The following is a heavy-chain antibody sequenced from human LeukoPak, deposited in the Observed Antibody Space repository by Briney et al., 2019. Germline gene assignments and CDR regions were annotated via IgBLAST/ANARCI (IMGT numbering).Heavy chain of an antibody. V-gene: IGHV3-30*18. Sequence: PGRSLRLSCAASGFTFSSYGMHWVRQAPGKGLEWVAGISYDGRSKEYVDSVKGRLTISRDNSKNTLYLQMNSLRAEDTAVYYCAKDRGYSHGFDYWGQGTQLTVSS. CDR1: GFTFSSYG. J-gene: IGHJ4*02. CDR2: ISYDGRSK. CDR3: AKDRGYSHGFDY. D-gene: IGHD5-18*01.